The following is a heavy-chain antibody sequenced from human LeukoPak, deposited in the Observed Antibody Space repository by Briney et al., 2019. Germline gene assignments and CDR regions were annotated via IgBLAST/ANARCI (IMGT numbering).Heavy chain of an antibody. J-gene: IGHJ4*02. CDR1: GFTVSSNY. D-gene: IGHD1-26*01. V-gene: IGHV3-30*02. CDR2: IHYDGSNK. CDR3: ARGSIVGATIVE. Sequence: PGGSLRLSCAASGFTVSSNYMSWVRQAPGKGLEWVAFIHYDGSNKYFADSVKGRFTISRDNSKNTLYLQMNSLRAEDTAVYYCARGSIVGATIVEWGQGTLVTVSS.